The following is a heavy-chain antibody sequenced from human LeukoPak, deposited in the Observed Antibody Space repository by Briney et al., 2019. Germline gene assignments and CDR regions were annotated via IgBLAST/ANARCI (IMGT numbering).Heavy chain of an antibody. D-gene: IGHD1-14*01. CDR1: GYSFTSYW. J-gene: IGHJ4*02. Sequence: GESLKISCKGSGYSFTSYWIGWVRQMPGKGLEWVAVISYDGSNKYYADSVKGRFTISRDNSKNTLYLQMNSLRAEDTAVYYCAKGPETIFYFDYWGQGTLVTVSS. CDR3: AKGPETIFYFDY. CDR2: ISYDGSNK. V-gene: IGHV3-30*18.